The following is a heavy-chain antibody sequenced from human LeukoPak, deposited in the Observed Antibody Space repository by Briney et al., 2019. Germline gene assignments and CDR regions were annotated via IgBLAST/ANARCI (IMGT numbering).Heavy chain of an antibody. CDR1: GGYISSHY. Sequence: PSETLSLTCTVSGGYISSHYWSWIRQPPGKGLEWIAYIYYTGTSNYNPSLKSRVTISVDTSKNQISLRLSSVTAADTAVYYCARQGIDAFDIWGQGTLVTVSS. CDR2: IYYTGTS. CDR3: ARQGIDAFDI. J-gene: IGHJ3*02. V-gene: IGHV4-59*08.